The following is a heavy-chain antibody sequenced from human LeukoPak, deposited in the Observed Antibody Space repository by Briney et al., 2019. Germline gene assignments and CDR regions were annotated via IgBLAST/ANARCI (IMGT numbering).Heavy chain of an antibody. CDR3: ARAIYWFPWFDP. J-gene: IGHJ5*02. CDR1: GGSISIYY. D-gene: IGHD2-8*02. CDR2: IYYSGST. V-gene: IGHV4-59*01. Sequence: SETLSLTCTVSGGSISIYYWSWIRQPPGKGLEWIGYIYYSGSTNYNPSLKSRVTISVDTSKNQFSLKLSSVTAADTAVYYCARAIYWFPWFDPWGQGTLVTVSS.